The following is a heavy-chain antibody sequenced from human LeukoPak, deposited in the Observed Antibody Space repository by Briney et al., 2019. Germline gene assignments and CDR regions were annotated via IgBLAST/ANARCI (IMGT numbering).Heavy chain of an antibody. CDR2: IYYSGST. J-gene: IGHJ4*02. V-gene: IGHV4-39*01. D-gene: IGHD3-22*01. Sequence: PSETLSLTCSVSGGSISSSSSYWGWIRQPPGKGLEWIGSIYYSGSTYYNPSLKSRVTISVDTSKNQFSLKLSSVTAADTAVYYCARGVLQDYYDISGFHHRGGIDYWGQGTLVTVSS. CDR1: GGSISSSSSY. CDR3: ARGVLQDYYDISGFHHRGGIDY.